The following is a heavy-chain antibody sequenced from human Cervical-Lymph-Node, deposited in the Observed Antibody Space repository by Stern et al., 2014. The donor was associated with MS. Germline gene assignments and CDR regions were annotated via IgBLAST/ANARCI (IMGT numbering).Heavy chain of an antibody. V-gene: IGHV3-33*01. J-gene: IGHJ4*02. D-gene: IGHD6-13*01. CDR2: IWYDGSNP. Sequence: VQQLESGGGVVQPGRSLRLSCAASGFSFSRYAMHWVRKAPGKGLEWVALIWYDGSNPYYADSVTGRFTISRDNFKNTLYLQMNSLRAEDTAVYYCASAYSSSHYYFDYWGQGTLVTVSS. CDR1: GFSFSRYA. CDR3: ASAYSSSHYYFDY.